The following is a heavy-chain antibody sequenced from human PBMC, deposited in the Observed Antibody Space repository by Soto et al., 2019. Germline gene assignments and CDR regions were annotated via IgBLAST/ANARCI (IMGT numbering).Heavy chain of an antibody. CDR1: GGSISSGGYY. V-gene: IGHV4-31*03. D-gene: IGHD1-26*01. CDR3: ARDLPRIVGARYAFDI. Sequence: QVQLQESGPGLVKPSQTLSLTCTVSGGSISSGGYYWSWIRQHPGKGLEWIGYIYYSGSTYYNPSLTSRVTISVDKSKNQFSLKLSSVTAADTAVYYCARDLPRIVGARYAFDIWGQGKMVTVSP. CDR2: IYYSGST. J-gene: IGHJ3*02.